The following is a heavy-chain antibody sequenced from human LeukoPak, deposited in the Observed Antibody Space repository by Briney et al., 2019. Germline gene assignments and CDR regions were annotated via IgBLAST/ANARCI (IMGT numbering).Heavy chain of an antibody. D-gene: IGHD3-3*01. Sequence: GGSLRLSCAASGFTFSSYAMSWVRQAPGKGLEWVGRIKSKTDGGTTDYAAPVKGRFTISRDDSKNTLYLQMNSLKTEDTAVYYCTTDGFWSGYYDVDYWGQGTLVTVSS. V-gene: IGHV3-15*01. J-gene: IGHJ4*02. CDR3: TTDGFWSGYYDVDY. CDR1: GFTFSSYA. CDR2: IKSKTDGGTT.